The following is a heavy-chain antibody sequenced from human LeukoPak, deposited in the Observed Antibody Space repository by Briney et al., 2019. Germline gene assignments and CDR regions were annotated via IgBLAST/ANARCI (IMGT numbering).Heavy chain of an antibody. CDR3: ARAGELFPQKGNWFDP. V-gene: IGHV1-2*04. D-gene: IGHD3-10*01. CDR1: VYTFTRYY. J-gene: IGHJ5*02. CDR2: INPNSGGT. Sequence: ASVKVSCKASVYTFTRYYMHWVRQAPGQGLEGMGWINPNSGGTNYAQKFQGWVTMTRDTSISTAYMELSRLRSDDTAVYYCARAGELFPQKGNWFDPWGQGTLVTVSS.